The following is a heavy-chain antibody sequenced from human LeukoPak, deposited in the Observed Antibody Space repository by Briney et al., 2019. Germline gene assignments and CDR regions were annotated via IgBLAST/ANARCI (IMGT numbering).Heavy chain of an antibody. CDR1: GGSISSYY. CDR2: IYYSGST. D-gene: IGHD5-12*01. V-gene: IGHV4-59*01. Sequence: ASETLSLTCTVSGGSISSYYWSWIRQPPGKGLEWIGYIYYSGSTNYNPSLKSRVTISVDTSKNQFSLKLSSVTAADTAVYYCAREVAGFDYWGQGTLVTVSS. CDR3: AREVAGFDY. J-gene: IGHJ4*02.